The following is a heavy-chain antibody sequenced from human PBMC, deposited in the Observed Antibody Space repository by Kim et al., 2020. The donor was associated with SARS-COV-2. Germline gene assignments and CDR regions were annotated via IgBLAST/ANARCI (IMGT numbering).Heavy chain of an antibody. CDR2: IWSDGSTK. CDR1: GFTFSSYG. J-gene: IGHJ6*02. D-gene: IGHD5-18*01. Sequence: GGSLRLSCAASGFTFSSYGMHWVRQAPGKGLEWVAVIWSDGSTKYYADSVKGRFTISRDNSKNTLYLQMNSLRAEDTAVYYCARSLDPWIQLGINYYYGMDVWGQGTTVTVSS. V-gene: IGHV3-33*01. CDR3: ARSLDPWIQLGINYYYGMDV.